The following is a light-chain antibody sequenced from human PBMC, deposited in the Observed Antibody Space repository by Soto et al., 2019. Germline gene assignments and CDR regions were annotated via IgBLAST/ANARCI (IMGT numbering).Light chain of an antibody. Sequence: QSALTQPASVSGSPGQSITISCTGTSSDVGGYNYVSWYQQYPGMAPKLMIYDVNKRPSGVSFRFSGSKSGNTASLTISGLQAEDEADYYCSSSTTTSTRVFGGGTKLTVL. J-gene: IGLJ3*02. CDR2: DVN. CDR1: SSDVGGYNY. V-gene: IGLV2-14*03. CDR3: SSSTTTSTRV.